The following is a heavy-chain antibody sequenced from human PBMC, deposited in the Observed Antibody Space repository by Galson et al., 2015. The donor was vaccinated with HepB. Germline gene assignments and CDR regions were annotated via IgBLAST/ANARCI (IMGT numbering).Heavy chain of an antibody. CDR2: TYYRSKWYN. Sequence: CAISGDSVSSHSAAWNWIRQSPSRGLEWLGRTYYRSKWYNDYAVSVKSRITINPDTSKNQFSLQLNSVTPEDTAVYYCAREGLGGSWYPPYNWFDPWGQGTLVTVSS. CDR3: AREGLGGSWYPPYNWFDP. V-gene: IGHV6-1*01. CDR1: GDSVSSHSAA. J-gene: IGHJ5*02. D-gene: IGHD6-13*01.